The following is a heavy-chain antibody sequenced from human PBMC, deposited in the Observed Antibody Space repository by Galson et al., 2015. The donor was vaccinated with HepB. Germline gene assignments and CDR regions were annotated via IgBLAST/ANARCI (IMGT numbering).Heavy chain of an antibody. Sequence: SLRLSCAASGFTFSSYGMHWVRQAPGKGLEWVAVIWYDGSNKYYADSVKGRFTISRDNSKNTLYLQMNSLRAEDTAVYYCARDGTYYYGSGSYYDPSYYFDHWGQGTLVTVSS. CDR2: IWYDGSNK. CDR1: GFTFSSYG. D-gene: IGHD3-10*01. V-gene: IGHV3-33*01. CDR3: ARDGTYYYGSGSYYDPSYYFDH. J-gene: IGHJ4*02.